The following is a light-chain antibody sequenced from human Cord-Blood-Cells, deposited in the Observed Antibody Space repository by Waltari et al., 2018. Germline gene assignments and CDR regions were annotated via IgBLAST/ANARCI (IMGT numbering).Light chain of an antibody. CDR2: AAS. J-gene: IGKJ2*03. CDR1: QSISSY. V-gene: IGKV1-39*01. CDR3: QQSYSTPPS. Sequence: DIQLTQSPSSLSASVGDRVTITCRASQSISSYLNWYQQKPGKAPKLLIYAASSLQSAVPSRFSGSGSWTDFTLTISSLQPEDFATYYCQQSYSTPPSFGQGTKLEIK.